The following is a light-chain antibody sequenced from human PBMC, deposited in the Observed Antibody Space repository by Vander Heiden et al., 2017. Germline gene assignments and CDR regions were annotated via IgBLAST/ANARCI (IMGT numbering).Light chain of an antibody. CDR3: QAWDSSTGV. CDR1: KVGNKY. V-gene: IGLV3-1*01. Sequence: SSELTQPPSVSVSPGQPASITCSGEKVGNKYACWYQHKPGQSPVLVIYQDNKRPSGIPERFSGANSGNTATLTISGTQAMDEADYYCQAWDSSTGVFGGGTKLTVL. CDR2: QDN. J-gene: IGLJ2*01.